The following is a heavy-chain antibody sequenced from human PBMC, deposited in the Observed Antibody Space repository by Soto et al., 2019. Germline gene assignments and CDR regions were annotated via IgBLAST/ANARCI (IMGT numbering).Heavy chain of an antibody. J-gene: IGHJ4*02. D-gene: IGHD6-6*01. Sequence: PSETLSLTCTVSGGSISNYVCSWIRQPAWKGLEWIGRFFTSGGTKYNPSLKSRVTMSVDMSKNQLSLSLVYVTAADTAVYYCARRDSVSSGRGFDYWGQGILFTVSS. CDR2: FFTSGGT. CDR3: ARRDSVSSGRGFDY. V-gene: IGHV4-4*07. CDR1: GGSISNYV.